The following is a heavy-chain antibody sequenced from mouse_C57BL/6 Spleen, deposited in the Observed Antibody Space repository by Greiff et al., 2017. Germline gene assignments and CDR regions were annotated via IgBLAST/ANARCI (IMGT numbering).Heavy chain of an antibody. J-gene: IGHJ2*01. CDR2: ISDGGSYT. Sequence: EVKLVESGGGLVKPGGSLKLSCAASGFTFSSYAMSWVRQAPEKRLEWVATISDGGSYTYYPDNVKGRFTISRDNAKNNLYLQMSHLKSEDTAMYYCARIYDGYYVDYWGQGTTLTVSS. D-gene: IGHD2-3*01. CDR1: GFTFSSYA. CDR3: ARIYDGYYVDY. V-gene: IGHV5-4*03.